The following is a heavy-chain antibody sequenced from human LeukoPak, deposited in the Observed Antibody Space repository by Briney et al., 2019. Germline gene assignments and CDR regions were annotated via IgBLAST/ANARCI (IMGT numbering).Heavy chain of an antibody. D-gene: IGHD3-22*01. CDR3: ARRDSTVYHFCDY. CDR1: GFTFSRLA. J-gene: IGHJ4*02. CDR2: SGSAGST. V-gene: IGHV3-23*01. Sequence: PGGSLRLSCAASGFTFSRLAMSWVRQAPEKGLEWVSISGSAGSTYYADSVKGRFTISRDNSKNTLYLQMNSLRAEDTAVYYCARRDSTVYHFCDYWGQGTLVTVSS.